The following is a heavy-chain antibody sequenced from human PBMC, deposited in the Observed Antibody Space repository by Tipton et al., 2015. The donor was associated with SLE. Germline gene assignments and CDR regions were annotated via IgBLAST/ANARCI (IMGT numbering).Heavy chain of an antibody. V-gene: IGHV4-34*01. J-gene: IGHJ4*02. CDR3: ARGLYGDEPGY. CDR1: GGAFSGYY. Sequence: TLSLTCAVYGGAFSGYYCRWIRQPPGKGVGWVGEINHSGSTNYNPSLKSRVTISVDTSKNQFSLKLPSLTAADTAVYYCARGLYGDEPGYWGQGTLVTVSS. D-gene: IGHD4-17*01. CDR2: INHSGST.